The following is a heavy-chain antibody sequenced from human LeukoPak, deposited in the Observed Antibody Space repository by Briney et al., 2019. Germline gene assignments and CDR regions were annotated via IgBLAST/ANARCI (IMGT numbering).Heavy chain of an antibody. CDR1: GFTFSNYA. V-gene: IGHV3-23*01. J-gene: IGHJ2*01. D-gene: IGHD1-26*01. CDR3: ARNHILGYWHFDL. CDR2: ISGRTGAT. Sequence: GGSLRLSCAASGFTFSNYAMSWVRQAPGKGLEWVSAISGRTGATYYADSEKGRFTISRDNSKSTLYLQMDSLRAEDTAVYYCARNHILGYWHFDLWGRGTLVTVSS.